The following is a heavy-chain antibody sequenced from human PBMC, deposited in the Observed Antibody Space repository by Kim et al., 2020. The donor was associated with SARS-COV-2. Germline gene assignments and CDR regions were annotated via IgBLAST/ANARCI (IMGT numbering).Heavy chain of an antibody. CDR2: IDPSDSYT. CDR3: ARHLAAAKDLDYYYYYGMDV. V-gene: IGHV5-10-1*01. D-gene: IGHD6-13*01. CDR1: GYSFTSYW. Sequence: GESLKISCKGSGYSFTSYWISWVRQMPGKGLEWMGRIDPSDSYTNYSPSFQGHVTISADKSISTAYLQWSSLKASDTAMYYCARHLAAAKDLDYYYYYGMDVWGQGTTVTVSS. J-gene: IGHJ6*02.